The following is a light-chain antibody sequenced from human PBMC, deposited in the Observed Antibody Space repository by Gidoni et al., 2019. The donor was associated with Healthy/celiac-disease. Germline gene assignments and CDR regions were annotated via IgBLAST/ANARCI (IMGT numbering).Light chain of an antibody. CDR3: QQWNNYPIT. V-gene: IGKV1D-13*01. CDR1: QGISSA. J-gene: IGKJ5*01. CDR2: DAS. Sequence: AIQLTQSPSSLSASVGDRVTITCRASQGISSALAWYQQKPGKAPKLLIYDASSLASGVPSRFCGSGSGTDVTLTISSLQPEDFATYYFQQWNNYPITFGQXTRLEIK.